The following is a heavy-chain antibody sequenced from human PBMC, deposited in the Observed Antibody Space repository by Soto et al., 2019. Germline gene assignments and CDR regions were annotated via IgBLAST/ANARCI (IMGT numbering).Heavy chain of an antibody. Sequence: PSETLSLTCTVSGRSLSSVDYYWSWIRQHPGKGLEWLGYIYYSGRTYYNSSLKSRVTISVDTSKNQFSLKLSSVTAADTAVYYCASSYYDSSPYYYYGMDVWGRGTTVTVSS. V-gene: IGHV4-31*03. CDR2: IYYSGRT. CDR3: ASSYYDSSPYYYYGMDV. CDR1: GRSLSSVDYY. J-gene: IGHJ6*02. D-gene: IGHD3-22*01.